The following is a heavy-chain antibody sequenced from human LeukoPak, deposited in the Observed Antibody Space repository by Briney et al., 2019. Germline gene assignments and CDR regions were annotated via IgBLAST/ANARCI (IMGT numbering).Heavy chain of an antibody. V-gene: IGHV3-21*01. D-gene: IGHD6-6*01. J-gene: IGHJ6*03. CDR2: ISSSSSYI. CDR3: ARDQGRTAARRGGMDV. Sequence: PGGSLRLSCAASGFTFSSYSMNWVRQAPGKGLEWVSSISSSSSYIYYADSVKGRFTISRDNAKNSLYLQMNSLRAEDTAVYYCARDQGRTAARRGGMDVWGKGTTVTVSS. CDR1: GFTFSSYS.